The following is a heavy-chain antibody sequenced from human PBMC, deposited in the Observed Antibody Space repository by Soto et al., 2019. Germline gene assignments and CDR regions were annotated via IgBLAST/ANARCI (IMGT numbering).Heavy chain of an antibody. J-gene: IGHJ4*02. V-gene: IGHV3-30-3*01. CDR3: ARAVYSSGWYAFDF. D-gene: IGHD6-19*01. CDR2: ISYDGSNK. CDR1: GFTFSSYA. Sequence: QVQLVESGGGVVQPGRSLRLSCAASGFTFSSYAMHWVRQAPGKGLEWVAVISYDGSNKYYADSVKGRFTISRDNSKNTLYLQMNTLRAEGTAVYYCARAVYSSGWYAFDFWGQGTPVTVSS.